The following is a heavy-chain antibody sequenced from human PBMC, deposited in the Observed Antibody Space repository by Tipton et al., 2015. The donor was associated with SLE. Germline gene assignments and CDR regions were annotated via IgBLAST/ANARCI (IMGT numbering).Heavy chain of an antibody. V-gene: IGHV4-34*09. CDR3: ARSYDSSALDY. CDR1: GGSFSGYY. CDR2: IYYSGST. D-gene: IGHD3-22*01. Sequence: TLSLTCAVYGGSFSGYYWSWIRQPPGKGLEWIGYIYYSGSTYYNPSLKSRVTISVDTSKNQFSLKLSSVTAADTAVYYCARSYDSSALDYWGQGTLVTVSS. J-gene: IGHJ4*02.